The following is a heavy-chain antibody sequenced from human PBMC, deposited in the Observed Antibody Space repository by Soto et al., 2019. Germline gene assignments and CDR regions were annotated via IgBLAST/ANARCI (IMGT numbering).Heavy chain of an antibody. CDR2: ISGGGGTT. CDR3: ARGAKPYSSGRDVLDI. D-gene: IGHD6-19*01. V-gene: IGHV3-11*01. J-gene: IGHJ3*02. CDR1: GSTFSGNY. Sequence: GGSLRLSCAASGSTFSGNYMSWIRQAPGKGLEWISYISGGGGTTHYADSVKGRFTISRDNAKNSLYLQMNNLRVEDTAVYYCARGAKPYSSGRDVLDIWGQGTMVTVSS.